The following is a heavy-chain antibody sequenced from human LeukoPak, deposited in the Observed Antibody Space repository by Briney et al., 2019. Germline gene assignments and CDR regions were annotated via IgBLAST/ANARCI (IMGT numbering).Heavy chain of an antibody. J-gene: IGHJ5*02. CDR2: INHSGST. V-gene: IGHV4-34*01. D-gene: IGHD3-10*01. Sequence: SQTLSLTCAVYGGSFSGYYWSWIRQPPGKGLEWIGEINHSGSTNYNPSLKNRVTISVDTSKNQFSLKLSSVTAADTAVYYCARWYGSGSYYWFDPWGQGTLVTVSS. CDR3: ARWYGSGSYYWFDP. CDR1: GGSFSGYY.